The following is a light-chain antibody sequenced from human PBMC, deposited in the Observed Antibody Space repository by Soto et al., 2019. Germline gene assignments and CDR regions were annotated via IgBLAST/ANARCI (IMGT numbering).Light chain of an antibody. CDR1: SSDVGGYNY. CDR3: CSYTTTSTYV. V-gene: IGLV2-14*01. Sequence: QSVLTQPASVSGSPGQSITISCTGTSSDVGGYNYVSWYQQHPGKAPKLMIYDVSNRPSGVSNRFSGSKSANTASLTISGLQAEDEADYYCCSYTTTSTYVFGTGTKSPS. CDR2: DVS. J-gene: IGLJ1*01.